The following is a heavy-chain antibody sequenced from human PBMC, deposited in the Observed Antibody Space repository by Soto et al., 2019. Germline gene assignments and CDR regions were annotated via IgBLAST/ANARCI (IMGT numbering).Heavy chain of an antibody. D-gene: IGHD2-15*01. CDR2: ISFSDGGT. J-gene: IGHJ2*01. Sequence: EEQLLESGGGLIQPGGSLRLACAASGFTFSSYAMTWVRQAPGKGLEWVSSISFSDGGTYYADSVKGRLTISRDNSMNTLFLQMNSLRVEDTAVYYCVKDDRILGRRYFDLWGRGTLVTVSS. CDR3: VKDDRILGRRYFDL. CDR1: GFTFSSYA. V-gene: IGHV3-23*01.